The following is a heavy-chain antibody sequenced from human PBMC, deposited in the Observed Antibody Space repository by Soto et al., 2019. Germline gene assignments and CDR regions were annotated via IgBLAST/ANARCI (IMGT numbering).Heavy chain of an antibody. CDR3: AKVANWNDGRGAFDI. Sequence: EVQLLESGGGLVQPGGPLRLSCAASGFTFSSYAMSWVRQAPGKGLEWVSAISGSGGSTYYADSVKGRFTTSRDNSKNTLYLQTNGLRAEDTGVYYCAKVANWNDGRGAFDIWGQGTMVTVSS. D-gene: IGHD1-1*01. V-gene: IGHV3-23*01. CDR1: GFTFSSYA. CDR2: ISGSGGST. J-gene: IGHJ3*02.